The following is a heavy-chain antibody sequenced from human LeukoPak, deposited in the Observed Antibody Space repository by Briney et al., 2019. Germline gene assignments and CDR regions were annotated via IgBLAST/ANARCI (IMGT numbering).Heavy chain of an antibody. Sequence: GGSLRLSCAASGFTFSSYAMSWVRQAPGKGLERVSAISGSGGSTYYADSVKGRFTISRDNSKNTLYLQMNSLRAEDTAVYYCAKDPAQQLVHGYFDYWGQGTLVTVSS. CDR2: ISGSGGST. D-gene: IGHD6-13*01. CDR1: GFTFSSYA. CDR3: AKDPAQQLVHGYFDY. V-gene: IGHV3-23*01. J-gene: IGHJ4*02.